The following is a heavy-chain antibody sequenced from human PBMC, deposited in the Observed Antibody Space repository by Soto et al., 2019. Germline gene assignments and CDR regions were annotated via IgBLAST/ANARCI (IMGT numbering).Heavy chain of an antibody. J-gene: IGHJ6*01. CDR1: AGSISSRNW. CDR2: IHHSGST. V-gene: IGHV4-4*02. Sequence: QVQLQESGPGLVKPSGTLSLTCAVSAGSISSRNWWTWVRQSPGKGLEWIGEIHHSGSTNYNPSLKSRVTISVDNSKNQFSLKLTSGTAADTAVYYCARTSYYDSSGYYGMDVW. CDR3: ARTSYYDSSGYYGMDV. D-gene: IGHD3-22*01.